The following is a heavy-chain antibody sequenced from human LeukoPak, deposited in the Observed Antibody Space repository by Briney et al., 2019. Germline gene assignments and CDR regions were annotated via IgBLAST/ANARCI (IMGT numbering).Heavy chain of an antibody. CDR3: ARVGTAAPEQHNWFDP. J-gene: IGHJ5*02. CDR2: ISYDGSNK. V-gene: IGHV3-30*04. Sequence: GGSLRLSCAASGFTFSSYAMHWVRQAPGKGLEWVAVISYDGSNKYYADSVKGRFTISRDNSKNTLYLQMNSLRAEDTAVYYCARVGTAAPEQHNWFDPWGQGTLVTVSS. CDR1: GFTFSSYA. D-gene: IGHD1/OR15-1a*01.